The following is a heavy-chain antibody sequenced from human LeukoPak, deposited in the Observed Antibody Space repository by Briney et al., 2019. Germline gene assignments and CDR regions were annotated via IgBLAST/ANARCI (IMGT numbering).Heavy chain of an antibody. J-gene: IGHJ4*02. CDR1: GGSISSYY. D-gene: IGHD3-16*02. CDR3: ARGLYDYVWGSYRPFDY. V-gene: IGHV4-59*12. Sequence: SETLSLTCTVSGGSISSYYWSWIRQPPGKGLEWIGYIYYSGSTNYNPSLKSRVTISVDTSKNQFSLKLGSVTAADTAVYYCARGLYDYVWGSYRPFDYWGQGTLVTVSS. CDR2: IYYSGST.